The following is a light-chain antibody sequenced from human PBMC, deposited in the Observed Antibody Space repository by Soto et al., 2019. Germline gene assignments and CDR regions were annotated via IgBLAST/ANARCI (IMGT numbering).Light chain of an antibody. J-gene: IGKJ1*01. V-gene: IGKV1-5*01. CDR2: DAS. Sequence: DIQMTQSPSTLSESVGDRVTITCRASQSISSWLAWYQQKPGKAPKLLIYDASSLESGDPSRFSGSGSGTEFTLTISSLQPDDFATYYCQQYNSYSRTFGQGPKVEIK. CDR1: QSISSW. CDR3: QQYNSYSRT.